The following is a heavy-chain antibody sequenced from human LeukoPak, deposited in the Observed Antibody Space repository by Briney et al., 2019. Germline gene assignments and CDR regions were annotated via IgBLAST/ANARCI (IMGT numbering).Heavy chain of an antibody. CDR3: ARDRGKRETTPRYYFDY. CDR2: IIPIFGTA. Sequence: GSSVKVSCKASGGTFSSYAISWVRQAPGQGLEWMGGIIPIFGTANYAQKFQGRVTITADESTSTAYMELSSLRSEDTAVYYCARDRGKRETTPRYYFDYWGQGTLVTVSS. J-gene: IGHJ4*02. D-gene: IGHD4-17*01. CDR1: GGTFSSYA. V-gene: IGHV1-69*01.